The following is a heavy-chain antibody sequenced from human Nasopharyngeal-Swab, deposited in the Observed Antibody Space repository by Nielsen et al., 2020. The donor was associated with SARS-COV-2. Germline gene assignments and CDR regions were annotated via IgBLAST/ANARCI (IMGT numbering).Heavy chain of an antibody. Sequence: WVGQAPGQGLEWMGWINPNSGGTNYAQKFQGRVTMTRDTSITTAYMDLSRLRSDDTAVYYCARDPGSSWPHYFDFWGQGTLGTVSS. J-gene: IGHJ4*02. V-gene: IGHV1-2*02. CDR3: ARDPGSSWPHYFDF. CDR2: INPNSGGT. D-gene: IGHD6-13*01.